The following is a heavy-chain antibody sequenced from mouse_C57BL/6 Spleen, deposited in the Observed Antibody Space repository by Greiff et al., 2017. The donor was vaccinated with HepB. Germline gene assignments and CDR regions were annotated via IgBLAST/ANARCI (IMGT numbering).Heavy chain of an antibody. V-gene: IGHV5-4*01. CDR1: GFTFSSYA. J-gene: IGHJ4*01. CDR3: ARDHYGSSYGAMDY. D-gene: IGHD1-1*01. Sequence: DVQLVESGGGLVKPGGSLKLSCAASGFTFSSYAMSWVRQTPEKRLEWVATISDGGSYTYYPDNVKGRFTISRDNAKNNLYLQMSHLKSEDTAMYYCARDHYGSSYGAMDYWGQGTSVTVSS. CDR2: ISDGGSYT.